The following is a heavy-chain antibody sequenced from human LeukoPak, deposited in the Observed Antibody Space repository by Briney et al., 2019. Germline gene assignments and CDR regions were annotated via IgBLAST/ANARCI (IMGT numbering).Heavy chain of an antibody. D-gene: IGHD2-15*01. V-gene: IGHV3-30*18. J-gene: IGHJ6*04. Sequence: GGSLRLSCAASGFIFSNYGMHWVRQAPGKGLEWGAVTSYDGSNKHYADSAKGRFIISRDTAKNTLYLQMSSLRVEDTAVYYCAKAKMVAADGYQYYYGMDVWGKGTTVTVSS. CDR3: AKAKMVAADGYQYYYGMDV. CDR1: GFIFSNYG. CDR2: TSYDGSNK.